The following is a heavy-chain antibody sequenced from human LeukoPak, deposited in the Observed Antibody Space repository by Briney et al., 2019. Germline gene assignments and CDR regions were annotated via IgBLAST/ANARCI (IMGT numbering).Heavy chain of an antibody. CDR2: INPNSGGT. CDR1: GYTFTGYY. CDR3: ARRPSEYYYDSSGFDY. D-gene: IGHD3-22*01. J-gene: IGHJ4*02. Sequence: ASVKVSCKASGYTFTGYYMHWVRQAPGQGLEWMGWINPNSGGTNYAQKFQGRVTMTRDTSISTAYMELSRLRSDDTAVYYCARRPSEYYYDSSGFDYCGQGTLVTVSS. V-gene: IGHV1-2*02.